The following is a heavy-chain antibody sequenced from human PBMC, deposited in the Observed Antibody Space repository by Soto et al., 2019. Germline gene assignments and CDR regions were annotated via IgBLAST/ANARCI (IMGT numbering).Heavy chain of an antibody. CDR2: ISGSGGST. D-gene: IGHD1-1*01. Sequence: GGSLRLSCAASGFTFSSYAMSWVRQAPGKGLEWVSAISGSGGSTYYADSVKGRFTISRDNSKNTLYLQMNSLRAEDTAVYYCAKDLGQNWNDPKSHAFDIWGQGTMVTVSS. V-gene: IGHV3-23*01. J-gene: IGHJ3*02. CDR1: GFTFSSYA. CDR3: AKDLGQNWNDPKSHAFDI.